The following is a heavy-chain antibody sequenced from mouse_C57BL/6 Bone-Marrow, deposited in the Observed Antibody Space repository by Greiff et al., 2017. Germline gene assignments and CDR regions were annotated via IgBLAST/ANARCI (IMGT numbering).Heavy chain of an antibody. CDR1: GYTFTTYP. D-gene: IGHD2-1*01. V-gene: IGHV1-47*01. CDR3: ARGGNYGGYYFDY. CDR2: FHPYNDDT. Sequence: VQLQQSGAELVKPGASVKMSCKASGYTFTTYPIEWMKQNHGQSLEWIGNFHPYNDDTKYNEKFKGKATLTVEKSSSTVYLELSRLTSDDSAVYCGARGGNYGGYYFDYGGQGTTLTVSS. J-gene: IGHJ2*01.